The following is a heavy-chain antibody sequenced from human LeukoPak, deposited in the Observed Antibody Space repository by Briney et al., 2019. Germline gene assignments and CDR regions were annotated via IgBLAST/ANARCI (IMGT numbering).Heavy chain of an antibody. D-gene: IGHD1-26*01. CDR1: GFTVSSNY. J-gene: IGHJ6*02. V-gene: IGHV3-53*01. CDR3: ASTVGATYYYYYYGMDV. Sequence: GGSLRLSCAASGFTVSSNYMSWVRQAPGKGLEWVSVIYSGGSTYYADSVKGRFTISRDNSKNTLYLQMNSLRAEDTAVYYCASTVGATYYYYYYGMDVWGQGTTVTVSS. CDR2: IYSGGST.